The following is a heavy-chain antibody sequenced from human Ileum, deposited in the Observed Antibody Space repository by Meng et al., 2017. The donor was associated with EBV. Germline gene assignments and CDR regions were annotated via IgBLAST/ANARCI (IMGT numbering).Heavy chain of an antibody. D-gene: IGHD1-26*01. CDR2: MSYSGST. Sequence: QVQLSGPGPCMVEPSETLSLTGPVSGVSVSSAHSFWTWIRQPPGKGLEWIGYMSYSGSTNYSPPLESRVTISVDTSKNQFSLKLSSVTAADTAVYYCAGDPHSGSHHWGQGTLVTVSS. CDR1: GVSVSSAHSF. V-gene: IGHV4-61*01. J-gene: IGHJ5*02. CDR3: AGDPHSGSHH.